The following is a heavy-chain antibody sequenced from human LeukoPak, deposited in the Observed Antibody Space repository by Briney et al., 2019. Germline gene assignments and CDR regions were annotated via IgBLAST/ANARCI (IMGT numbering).Heavy chain of an antibody. D-gene: IGHD3-22*01. J-gene: IGHJ4*02. CDR2: ISSSSSTI. CDR1: GFTFSSYS. V-gene: IGHV3-48*01. CDR3: ARDNYYDSSGYGY. Sequence: GGSLRLSCAASGFTFSSYSMNWVRQAPGKGLEWVSYISSSSSTIYYADSVKGRFTISRDNAKNSLYLQMNSLRAEDTAVYYCARDNYYDSSGYGYWVPGTLVTVSS.